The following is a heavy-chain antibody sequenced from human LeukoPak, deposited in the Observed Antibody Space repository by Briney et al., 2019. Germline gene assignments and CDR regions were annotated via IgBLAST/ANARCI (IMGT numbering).Heavy chain of an antibody. V-gene: IGHV3-30*02. CDR2: IWYGGSNK. CDR3: AKESDDFSFDY. CDR1: GFTFSSYA. J-gene: IGHJ4*02. D-gene: IGHD3-3*01. Sequence: GGSLRLSCAASGFTFSSYAMSWVRQAPGKGLEWVAVIWYGGSNKYYADSVKGRFTISRDNSKNTLYLQMNSLRAEDTAVYYCAKESDDFSFDYWGQGTLVTVSS.